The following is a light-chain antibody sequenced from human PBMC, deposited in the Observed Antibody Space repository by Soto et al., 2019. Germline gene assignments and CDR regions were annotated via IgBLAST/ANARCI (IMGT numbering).Light chain of an antibody. V-gene: IGKV3-20*01. J-gene: IGKJ1*01. CDR1: QIFNSKY. Sequence: EIVLTQSPGTLSLSPGERATLSCRASQIFNSKYLAWYQQKPGQAPRLLIYGASSRASGIPDRFSDSASGTDFTLTINRLEPDDSAVYYCQQYRTLWTFGQGTRVEIK. CDR3: QQYRTLWT. CDR2: GAS.